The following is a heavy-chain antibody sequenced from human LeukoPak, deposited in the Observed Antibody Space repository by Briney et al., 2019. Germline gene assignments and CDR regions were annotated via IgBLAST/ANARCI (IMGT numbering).Heavy chain of an antibody. V-gene: IGHV1-18*04. CDR3: ARDPYNYNWNYENYYYGMDV. D-gene: IGHD1-1*01. J-gene: IGHJ6*04. Sequence: GASVKVSCKASGYTFTSYGISWVRQAPGQGLEWMGWISAYNGNTNYAQKLQGRGTMTTDTSTSTAYMELRSLRSNDTAVYYCARDPYNYNWNYENYYYGMDVWGKGTTVTVSS. CDR1: GYTFTSYG. CDR2: ISAYNGNT.